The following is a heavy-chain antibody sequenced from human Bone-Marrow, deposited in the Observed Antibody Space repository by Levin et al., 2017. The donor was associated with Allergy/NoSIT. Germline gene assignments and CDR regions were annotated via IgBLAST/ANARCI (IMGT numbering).Heavy chain of an antibody. CDR1: AFTVSSNY. CDR2: IYAGGST. D-gene: IGHD3-16*01. V-gene: IGHV3-53*01. Sequence: GGSLRLSCAASAFTVSSNYMSWVRQAPGKGLEWVSVIYAGGSTYYADSVKGRFTISRDNSKNTLYLQMNSLRAEDTAVYYCARKGAGKPGSDYFYYGMDVWGQGTTVTVSS. J-gene: IGHJ6*02. CDR3: ARKGAGKPGSDYFYYGMDV.